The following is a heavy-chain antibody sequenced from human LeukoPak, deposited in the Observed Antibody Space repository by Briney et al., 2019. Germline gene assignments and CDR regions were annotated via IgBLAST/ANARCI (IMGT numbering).Heavy chain of an antibody. CDR1: GFTFSSYA. J-gene: IGHJ4*02. Sequence: GGSLRLSCAASGFTFSSYAMNWVRQAPGKGLKWVSGFRGSGVATFYADSVKGRFTISRDNSKNTLYLQMNSLRAEDTAVYYCAKQYCSGGSCYSGDYFDYWGQGTLVTVSS. D-gene: IGHD2-15*01. CDR3: AKQYCSGGSCYSGDYFDY. CDR2: FRGSGVAT. V-gene: IGHV3-23*01.